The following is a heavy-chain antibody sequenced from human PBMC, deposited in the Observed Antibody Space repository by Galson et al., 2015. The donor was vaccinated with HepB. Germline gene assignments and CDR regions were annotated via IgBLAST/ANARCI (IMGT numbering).Heavy chain of an antibody. D-gene: IGHD3-10*01. J-gene: IGHJ4*02. CDR2: IYYSGST. CDR1: GGSISSSSYY. CDR3: AREERGTVVRGVNGY. V-gene: IGHV4-39*02. Sequence: TLSLTCTVSGGSISSSSYYWGWIRQPPGKGLEWIGKIYYSGSTYYNPSLKSRVTISLDTSKNQFFLKLSSVTAADTAVYYCAREERGTVVRGVNGYWGQGTLVTVSS.